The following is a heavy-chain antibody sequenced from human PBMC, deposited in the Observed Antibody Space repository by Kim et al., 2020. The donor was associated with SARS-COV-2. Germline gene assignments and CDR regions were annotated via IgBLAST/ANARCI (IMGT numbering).Heavy chain of an antibody. CDR1: GFTFSSYC. D-gene: IGHD5-12*01. CDR2: LDTDGRTS. CDR3: TRGGYTGHYYLGDM. V-gene: IGHV3-74*01. J-gene: IGHJ3*02. Sequence: GGSLRLSCAASGFTFSSYCMHWVRQVPGEGLMWVSRLDTDGRTSAYADSVKGRFTISRDNAKNTVYLQMNSLRAEDTAIYDCTRGGYTGHYYLGDMWGQ.